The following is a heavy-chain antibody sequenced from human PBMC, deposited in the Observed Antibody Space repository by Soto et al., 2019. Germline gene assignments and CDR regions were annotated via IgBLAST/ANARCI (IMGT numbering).Heavy chain of an antibody. CDR2: IYPGYSDT. V-gene: IGHV5-51*01. J-gene: IGHJ4*02. CDR1: GYXFTSYW. D-gene: IGHD2-15*01. Sequence: GXLKISCKSSGYXFTSYWLVWVRQMPGEGLEWFGVIYPGYSDTRYSPSLQGQVTISADKSINTAYLQWGSLKASDSAIYYCARSGGNAGSFSEYWGQGTLVTVSS. CDR3: ARSGGNAGSFSEY.